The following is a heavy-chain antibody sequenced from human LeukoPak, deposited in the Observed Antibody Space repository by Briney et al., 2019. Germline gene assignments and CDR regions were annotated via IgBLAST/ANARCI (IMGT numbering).Heavy chain of an antibody. J-gene: IGHJ4*02. V-gene: IGHV4-39*01. D-gene: IGHD5-12*01. CDR1: GDSIITSNSY. CDR3: AKSNGYGLIDY. CDR2: IYYSGNT. Sequence: SETLSLTCTVSGDSIITSNSYWGWIRQPPGKGLEWIGSIYYSGNTYYNASLKSRVTISVDTSKNQFSLKLSSVTAADTAMYYCAKSNGYGLIDYWGQGTLVTVSS.